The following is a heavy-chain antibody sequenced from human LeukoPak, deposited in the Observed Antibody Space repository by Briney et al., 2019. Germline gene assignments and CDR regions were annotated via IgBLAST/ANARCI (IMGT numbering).Heavy chain of an antibody. CDR2: ISSYNGNT. CDR3: ARDSDHGDYYFDY. CDR1: GYTFSRYT. J-gene: IGHJ4*02. D-gene: IGHD4-17*01. Sequence: ASMKVSCKASGYTFSRYTISWVRQAPGQGLEWMGWISSYNGNTNYAQRLQGRVTMTTDTSTSTAYMELSRLRSDDTAVYYCARDSDHGDYYFDYWGQGTLVTVSS. V-gene: IGHV1-18*01.